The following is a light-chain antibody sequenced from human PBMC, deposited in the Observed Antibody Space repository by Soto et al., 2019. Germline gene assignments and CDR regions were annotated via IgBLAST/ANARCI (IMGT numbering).Light chain of an antibody. V-gene: IGKV3-11*01. Sequence: EIVLTQSPATLSLSPGERATLSCRASQSVSSHFAWYQQKPGQAPRLLIYGASNRATGIPARFSGSGSGTDFTLTISSLEPEDFAVYYCQQRGNWWTFGQGTKVEIK. CDR2: GAS. CDR1: QSVSSH. CDR3: QQRGNWWT. J-gene: IGKJ1*01.